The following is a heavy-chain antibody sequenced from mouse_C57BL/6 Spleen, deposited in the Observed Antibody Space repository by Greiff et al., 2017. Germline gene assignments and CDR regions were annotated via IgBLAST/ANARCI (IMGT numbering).Heavy chain of an antibody. CDR1: GFTFSDYY. D-gene: IGHD1-1*01. CDR3: ARVDYYGSSYYFDY. Sequence: EVKLVESEGGLVQPGSSMKLSCTASGFTFSDYYMAWVRQVPEKGLEWVANINYDGSSTYYLDSLKSRFIISRYNAKHILYLQMSSLKSEDTATYYCARVDYYGSSYYFDYWGQGTTLTVSS. CDR2: INYDGSST. V-gene: IGHV5-16*01. J-gene: IGHJ2*01.